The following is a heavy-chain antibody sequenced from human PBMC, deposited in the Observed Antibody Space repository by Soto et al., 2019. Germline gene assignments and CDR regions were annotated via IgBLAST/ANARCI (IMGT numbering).Heavy chain of an antibody. Sequence: QLQLQESGPGLVKPSETLSLTCTVSGGSISSSSYYWGWIRQPPGKGLEWIGSIYYSGSTYYNPSLKSRVTISVDTSKNQFSLKLSSVTAADTAVYYCASIVVVVAATRTYYYGMDVWGQGTTVTVSS. D-gene: IGHD2-15*01. V-gene: IGHV4-39*01. CDR3: ASIVVVVAATRTYYYGMDV. CDR2: IYYSGST. J-gene: IGHJ6*02. CDR1: GGSISSSSYY.